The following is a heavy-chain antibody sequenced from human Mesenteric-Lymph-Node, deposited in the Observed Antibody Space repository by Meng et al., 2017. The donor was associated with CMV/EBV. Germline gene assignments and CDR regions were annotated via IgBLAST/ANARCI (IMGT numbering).Heavy chain of an antibody. CDR1: GGSTRSYY. CDR2: IYYSGIT. CDR3: ARGGYSSGPVDY. D-gene: IGHD6-19*01. Sequence: SQTLSLTCPVSGGSTRSYYGSWSRQPQGKGLEGIGDIYYSGITTYNPSLKSRVIISVDTSQNQFSLKLSSVTAADTAVYYCARGGYSSGPVDYWGQGTLVTVSS. V-gene: IGHV4-59*01. J-gene: IGHJ4*02.